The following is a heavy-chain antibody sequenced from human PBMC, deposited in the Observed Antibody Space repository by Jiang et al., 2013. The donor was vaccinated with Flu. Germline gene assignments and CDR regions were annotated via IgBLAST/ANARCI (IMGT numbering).Heavy chain of an antibody. D-gene: IGHD6-19*01. V-gene: IGHV1-18*01. J-gene: IGHJ4*02. CDR1: GYTFTSYG. CDR3: AREGGLTPLAVTGLIDY. Sequence: KPGASVKVSCKASGYTFTSYGISWVRQAPGQGLEWMGWISAYNGNTNYAQKLQGRVTMTTDTSTSTAYMELRSLKSDDTAVYYCAREGGLTPLAVTGLIDYWGQGTLVSVSS. CDR2: ISAYNGNT.